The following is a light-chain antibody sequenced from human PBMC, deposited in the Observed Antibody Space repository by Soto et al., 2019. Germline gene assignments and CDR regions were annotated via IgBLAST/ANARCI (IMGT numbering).Light chain of an antibody. Sequence: DIQMTQSPSTLSASVGDRATITGRASQSISSWLAWYQQKPGKAPKLLIYDASSLESGVPSRFSGSGSGTEFTLTIGGLKPDDFATYYCQQFNSSPTTFGQGTRPEIK. J-gene: IGKJ5*01. CDR3: QQFNSSPTT. CDR2: DAS. CDR1: QSISSW. V-gene: IGKV1-5*01.